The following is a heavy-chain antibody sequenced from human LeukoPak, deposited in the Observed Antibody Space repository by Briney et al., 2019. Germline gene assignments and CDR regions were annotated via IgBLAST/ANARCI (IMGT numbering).Heavy chain of an antibody. V-gene: IGHV3-23*01. J-gene: IGHJ4*02. CDR2: ISGSGGST. CDR1: GFTFSSYV. CDR3: AKDVNSSGYYLGFDY. D-gene: IGHD3-22*01. Sequence: GGSLRLSCAASGFTFSSYVMSWVRQAPGKGLEWVSAISGSGGSTYYADSVKGRFTISRDNSKNTLYLQMNSLRAEDTALYYCAKDVNSSGYYLGFDYWGQGTLVTVSS.